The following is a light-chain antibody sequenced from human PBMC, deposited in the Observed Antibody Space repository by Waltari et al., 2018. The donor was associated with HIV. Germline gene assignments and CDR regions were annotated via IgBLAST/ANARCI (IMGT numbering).Light chain of an antibody. V-gene: IGLV1-40*01. CDR2: GNS. J-gene: IGLJ1*01. CDR1: SSNIGAGYD. Sequence: QSVLTQPPSVSGAPGQTVTISCTGSSSNIGAGYDVHWYQPLPGTVPKLLIYGNSNRPSGVPGRFSVSKSGTSASRAITGLHAEDEAYYYCQSHDTSLSGPCVFGTGTKVTVL. CDR3: QSHDTSLSGPCV.